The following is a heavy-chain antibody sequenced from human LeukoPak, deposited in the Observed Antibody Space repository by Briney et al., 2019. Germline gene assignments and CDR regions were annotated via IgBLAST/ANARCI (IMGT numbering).Heavy chain of an antibody. CDR1: GYTLTELS. CDR2: FDPEDGET. CDR3: TTLHGPRNYARRYYYYGMDV. V-gene: IGHV1-24*01. J-gene: IGHJ6*02. Sequence: ASVKVSCKVSGYTLTELSMHWVRQAPGKVLEWMGGFDPEDGETIYAQKFQGRVTMTEDTSTDTAYMELSSLRSEDTAVYYCTTLHGPRNYARRYYYYGMDVWGQGTTVTVSS. D-gene: IGHD1-7*01.